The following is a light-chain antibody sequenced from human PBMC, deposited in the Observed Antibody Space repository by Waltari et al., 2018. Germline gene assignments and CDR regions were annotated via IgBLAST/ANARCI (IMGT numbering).Light chain of an antibody. V-gene: IGLV2-14*01. Sequence: QSALTQPASVSGSPGQSITISCTGTTRDVGRYNYVSWYQCHPGKAPDLIIYGVTNRPSGVSDRVSGSKSGNTASLSISGLQPEDEADYYCSSYTSIKTPYVVFGGGTKVTVL. CDR2: GVT. J-gene: IGLJ2*01. CDR3: SSYTSIKTPYVV. CDR1: TRDVGRYNY.